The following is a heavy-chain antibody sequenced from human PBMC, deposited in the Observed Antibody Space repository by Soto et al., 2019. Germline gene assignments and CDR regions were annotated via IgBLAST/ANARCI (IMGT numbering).Heavy chain of an antibody. CDR1: GFTFSSYG. J-gene: IGHJ6*02. V-gene: IGHV3-23*01. Sequence: VGSLRLSCAASGFTFSSYGMNWVRQAPGKGLEWVSALSGSGDTTYYADSVRGRFSISRGNSKNTLYLQMSSLRGEDTAVYYCAKGTQFFYYYAMDVWGQGTTVTVSS. CDR3: AKGTQFFYYYAMDV. CDR2: LSGSGDTT.